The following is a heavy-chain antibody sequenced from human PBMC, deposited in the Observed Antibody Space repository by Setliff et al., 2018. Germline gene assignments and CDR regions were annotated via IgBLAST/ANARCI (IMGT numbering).Heavy chain of an antibody. CDR1: GFSLSTSGVA. D-gene: IGHD3-9*01. CDR2: IYWDDSYEDK. V-gene: IGHV2-5*02. J-gene: IGHJ4*02. Sequence: SGPTLVNPTQTLTLTCTFSGFSLSTSGVAVGWIRQPPGKALEWLALIYWDDSYEDKRYSPSLKNRLTIAKDTSRNQVVLTMTNMDPVDTATYYCAHSWYDILTGLFSPAFDYWGQGTLVTVSS. CDR3: AHSWYDILTGLFSPAFDY.